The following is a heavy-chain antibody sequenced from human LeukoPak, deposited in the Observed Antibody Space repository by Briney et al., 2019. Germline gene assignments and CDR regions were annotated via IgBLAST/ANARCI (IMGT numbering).Heavy chain of an antibody. V-gene: IGHV1-18*01. D-gene: IGHD3-10*01. Sequence: ASVKVSCKASGYTFTSYGISWVRQAPGQGLEWMGWISAYNGNTNYAQKLQGRVTMTTDTSTSTAYMELRSLRSDDTAVYYCARGRFGESPYYYYGMDVWGQGTTVTVSS. J-gene: IGHJ6*02. CDR1: GYTFTSYG. CDR2: ISAYNGNT. CDR3: ARGRFGESPYYYYGMDV.